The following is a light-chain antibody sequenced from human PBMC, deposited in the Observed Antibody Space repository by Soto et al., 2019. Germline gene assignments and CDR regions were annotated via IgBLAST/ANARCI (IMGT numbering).Light chain of an antibody. V-gene: IGLV2-14*01. CDR1: SSDVGSYNY. CDR2: DVS. Sequence: QTALTQPASVYGSPGQSITISCTGTSSDVGSYNYVSWYQQHPGKAPKVMIYDVSNRPSGVSYRFSGSKSGNTASLTISGLQAEDEADYYCRSYTTSSTYVFGTGTKVTVL. CDR3: RSYTTSSTYV. J-gene: IGLJ1*01.